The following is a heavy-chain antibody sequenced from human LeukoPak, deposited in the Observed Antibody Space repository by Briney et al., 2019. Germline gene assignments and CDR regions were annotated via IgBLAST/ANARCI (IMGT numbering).Heavy chain of an antibody. V-gene: IGHV3-21*01. D-gene: IGHD6-13*01. CDR3: ASLAAAGESVDY. J-gene: IGHJ4*02. CDR1: GFTFSSYS. Sequence: GGSLRLSCAASGFTFSSYSMNWVRQAPGKGLEWVSSISSSSSYIYYADSVKGRFTISRDNAKNSLYLQMNSLRAEDTAVYYCASLAAAGESVDYWGQGTWSPSPQ. CDR2: ISSSSSYI.